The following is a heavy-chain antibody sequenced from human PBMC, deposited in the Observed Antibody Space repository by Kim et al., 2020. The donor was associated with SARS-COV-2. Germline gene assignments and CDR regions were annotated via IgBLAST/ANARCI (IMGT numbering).Heavy chain of an antibody. CDR1: GGSISSGGYY. J-gene: IGHJ5*02. Sequence: SETLSLTCTVSGGSISSGGYYWSWIRQHPGKGLEWIGYIYYSGSTYYNPSLKSRVTISVDTSKNQFSLKLSSVTAADTAVYYCAREIQIAAAGTRNNWFDPWGQGTLVTVSS. CDR3: AREIQIAAAGTRNNWFDP. V-gene: IGHV4-31*03. D-gene: IGHD6-13*01. CDR2: IYYSGST.